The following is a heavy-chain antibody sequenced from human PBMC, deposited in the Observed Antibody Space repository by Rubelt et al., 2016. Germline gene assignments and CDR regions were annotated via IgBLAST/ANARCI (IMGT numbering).Heavy chain of an antibody. V-gene: IGHV5-10-1*03. CDR2: IDPSDSYT. Sequence: EVQLVQSGAEVKKPGESLRISCKGSGYSFTSYWISWVRQMPGKGLEWMGRIDPSDSYTNYSPSFQGHVTIPADKSISTAYLQWSSLKAPDTAMYYCARIPGSGSSEINWFDPWGQGTLVTVSS. D-gene: IGHD3-10*01. J-gene: IGHJ5*02. CDR1: GYSFTSYW. CDR3: ARIPGSGSSEINWFDP.